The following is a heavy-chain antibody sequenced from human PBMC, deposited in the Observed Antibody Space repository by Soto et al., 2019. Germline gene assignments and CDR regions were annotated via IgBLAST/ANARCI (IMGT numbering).Heavy chain of an antibody. Sequence: QLQLQESGPGLVKPSETLSLTCTVSGGSISSSSYYWGWIRQPPGKGLEWIGSIYYSGSTYYNPSLKSRVTISVDTSKNQFSLKLSSVTAADTAVYYCARLTYDSSGYYHAFDIWGQGTMVTVSS. CDR2: IYYSGST. CDR1: GGSISSSSYY. V-gene: IGHV4-39*01. J-gene: IGHJ3*02. CDR3: ARLTYDSSGYYHAFDI. D-gene: IGHD3-22*01.